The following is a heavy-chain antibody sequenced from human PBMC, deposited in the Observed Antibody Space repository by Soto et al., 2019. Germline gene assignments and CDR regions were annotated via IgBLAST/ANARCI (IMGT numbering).Heavy chain of an antibody. D-gene: IGHD3-22*01. J-gene: IGHJ3*02. CDR1: GFTFDDYG. V-gene: IGHV3-23*01. CDR3: AKGYDHSGYSAHDALDM. CDR2: ISGSGVST. Sequence: PGGSLRLSCAASGFTFDDYGMSWVRQAPGKGLEWVSGISGSGVSTYYADSVNGRSTISRDNSKNTLYLHMNSLRVEDTAVYHCAKGYDHSGYSAHDALDMWGPGTMVTFS.